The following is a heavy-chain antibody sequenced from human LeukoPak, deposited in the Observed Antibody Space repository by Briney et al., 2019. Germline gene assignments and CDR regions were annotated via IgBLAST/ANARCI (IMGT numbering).Heavy chain of an antibody. CDR1: GGSISSGDYY. V-gene: IGHV4-30-4*01. CDR2: IYYSGST. D-gene: IGHD2-2*01. J-gene: IGHJ5*02. CDR3: ARAPPHTGIVVVPPPPTDKGAGWFDP. Sequence: SETLSLTCTVSGGSISSGDYYWSWIRQPPGKGLEWIGYIYYSGSTYYNPSLKSRVTISVDTSKNQFSLKLSSVTAADTAVYYCARAPPHTGIVVVPPPPTDKGAGWFDPWGQGTLVTVSS.